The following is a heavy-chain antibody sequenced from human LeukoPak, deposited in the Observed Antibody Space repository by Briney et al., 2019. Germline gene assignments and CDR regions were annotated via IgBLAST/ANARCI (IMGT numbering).Heavy chain of an antibody. D-gene: IGHD5-18*01. V-gene: IGHV3-21*04. CDR1: GFTFSSYS. Sequence: GGSLRLSRAASGFTFSSYSMNWVRQAPGKGLEWVSSISSSSSYIYYADSVKGRFTISRDNAKNSLNLQMNSLRAEDTALYYCARVPGYSYGPLSYMDVWGKGTTVTVSS. J-gene: IGHJ6*03. CDR3: ARVPGYSYGPLSYMDV. CDR2: ISSSSSYI.